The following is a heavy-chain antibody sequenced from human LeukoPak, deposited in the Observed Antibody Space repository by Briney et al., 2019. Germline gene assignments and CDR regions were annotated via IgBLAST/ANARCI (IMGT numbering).Heavy chain of an antibody. V-gene: IGHV4-59*01. CDR1: GGSISSYY. D-gene: IGHD2/OR15-2a*01. CDR3: ARGYSTTWDDVGYTDY. CDR2: INYSGST. Sequence: PSETLSLTCTVSGGSISSYYWSWIRQPPGEGPEWIGYINYSGSTNYNPSLKSRVTISIDTSKNQFSLKLSSVTAADTAIYYCARGYSTTWDDVGYTDYWGQGSLVTVSS. J-gene: IGHJ4*02.